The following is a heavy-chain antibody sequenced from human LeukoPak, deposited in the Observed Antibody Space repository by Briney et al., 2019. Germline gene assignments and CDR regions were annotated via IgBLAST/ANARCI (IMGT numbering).Heavy chain of an antibody. CDR3: AKDMCSSPSCYSDY. J-gene: IGHJ4*02. D-gene: IGHD2-2*01. V-gene: IGHV3-9*01. CDR1: GFTFDNYA. Sequence: GGSLRLSCAASGFTFDNYAMHWVRHAPGKGLEWVSGISWNSGSIGYADSVKGRFTISRDNVKNSLYLQMNSLRAEDAALYYCAKDMCSSPSCYSDYWGQGALVTVSS. CDR2: ISWNSGSI.